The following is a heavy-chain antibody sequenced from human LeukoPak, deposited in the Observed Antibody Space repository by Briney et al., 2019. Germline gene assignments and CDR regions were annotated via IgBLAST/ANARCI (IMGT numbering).Heavy chain of an antibody. Sequence: SETLSLTCTVSGGSISSSSYYWGWIRQPPGKGLEWIGSIYYSGSTYYNPSLKSRVTISVDTSKNQFSLKLSSVTAADTAVYYCARGGPDFWSGYGNWFDPWGQGTLVTVSS. J-gene: IGHJ5*02. CDR1: GGSISSSSYY. CDR3: ARGGPDFWSGYGNWFDP. D-gene: IGHD3-3*01. CDR2: IYYSGST. V-gene: IGHV4-39*07.